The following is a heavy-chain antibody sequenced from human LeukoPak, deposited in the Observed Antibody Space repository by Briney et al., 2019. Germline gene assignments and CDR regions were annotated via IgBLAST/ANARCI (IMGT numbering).Heavy chain of an antibody. J-gene: IGHJ6*03. CDR2: IYYSGST. D-gene: IGHD2-15*01. CDR3: ARSVEGYCSGGSCYYYYYYMDV. V-gene: IGHV4-59*01. Sequence: SETLSLTCTVSGGSISSYYWSWLRQPPGKGLEWIGYIYYSGSTNHHPSLKSRVTISVDTSKNQFSLKLSSVTAADTAVYYCARSVEGYCSGGSCYYYYYYMDVWGKGTTVTVSS. CDR1: GGSISSYY.